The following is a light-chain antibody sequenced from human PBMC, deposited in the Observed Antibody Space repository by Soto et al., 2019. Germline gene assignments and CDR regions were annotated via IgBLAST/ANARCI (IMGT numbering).Light chain of an antibody. V-gene: IGLV3-21*04. Sequence: SYELTQPPSVSVAPGKTASISCGGNNIGSKGVHWYQQKPGQASVLVIYSDTDLPPVIHERFSGANSANLATLTISRVEARDEADYYCQVADSGSDHVVLGGGTKLTV. J-gene: IGLJ2*01. CDR2: SDT. CDR3: QVADSGSDHVV. CDR1: NIGSKG.